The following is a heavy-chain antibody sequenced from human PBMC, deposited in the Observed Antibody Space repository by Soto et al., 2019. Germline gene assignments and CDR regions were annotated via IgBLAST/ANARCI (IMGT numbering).Heavy chain of an antibody. J-gene: IGHJ4*02. Sequence: PGGSLRLSCAASGFTFSSYGMHWVRQAPGKGLEWVAVIWYDGSNKYYADSVKGRFTISRDNSKNTLYLQMNSLRAEDTAVYYCATHRGSIPNHLTYYFDYWGQGTLVTVSS. CDR2: IWYDGSNK. V-gene: IGHV3-33*01. D-gene: IGHD2-2*02. CDR1: GFTFSSYG. CDR3: ATHRGSIPNHLTYYFDY.